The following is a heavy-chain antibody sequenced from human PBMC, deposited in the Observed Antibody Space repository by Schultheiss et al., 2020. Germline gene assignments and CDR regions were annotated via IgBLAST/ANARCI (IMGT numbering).Heavy chain of an antibody. Sequence: SETLSLTCAVSGYSISSGYYWGWLRQPPGKGLEWIGSIYHSGSTYYNPSLKSRVTISVDTSKNQFSLKLSSVTAADTAVYYCAKDGKIVYYGMDVWGQGTTV. CDR1: GYSISSGYY. V-gene: IGHV4-38-2*02. CDR2: IYHSGST. CDR3: AKDGKIVYYGMDV. D-gene: IGHD2/OR15-2a*01. J-gene: IGHJ6*02.